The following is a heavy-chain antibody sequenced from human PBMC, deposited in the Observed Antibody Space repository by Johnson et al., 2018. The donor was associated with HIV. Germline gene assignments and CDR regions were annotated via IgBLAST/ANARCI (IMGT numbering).Heavy chain of an antibody. Sequence: VQLVESGGGVVRPGGSLRLSCEASGFTYDDYGMSWVRQAPGKGLEWVSGINWNGGRTGYADSVKGRLTISRDNAENSLYLQMNSLRAEDTAVYYCARGVIAARYDAFDIWGQGTMV. J-gene: IGHJ3*02. CDR3: ARGVIAARYDAFDI. V-gene: IGHV3-20*04. D-gene: IGHD6-6*01. CDR2: INWNGGRT. CDR1: GFTYDDYG.